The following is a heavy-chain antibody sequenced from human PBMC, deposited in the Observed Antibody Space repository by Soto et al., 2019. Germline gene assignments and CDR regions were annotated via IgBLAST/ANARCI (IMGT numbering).Heavy chain of an antibody. D-gene: IGHD6-19*01. J-gene: IGHJ6*02. CDR1: GFIFSSYG. CDR2: ISHDETIK. CDR3: AKLPRGGCHHSYYGMDV. V-gene: IGHV3-30*18. Sequence: QLQLVESGGGVVQPGTSLRLSCAASGFIFSSYGMHWVRQAPGKGLEWVAVISHDETIKSYGDSVKGRFTIFRDTSENTLYLQMNSLRGEDTAIYYCAKLPRGGCHHSYYGMDVWGRGTTVIVSS.